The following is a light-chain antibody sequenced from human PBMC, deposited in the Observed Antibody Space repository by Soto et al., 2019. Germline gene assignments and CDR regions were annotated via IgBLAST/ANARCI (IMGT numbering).Light chain of an antibody. J-gene: IGKJ1*01. CDR2: VES. Sequence: DIVMTQSPLSLPVTPGEPASISCRSSQSLLHNNGYNYLEWYLQKPGQSPQLLIHVESNRASGVPDRFSGSGSGTDFSLKISRVEAEDVGVYYCMQSLQTPWTFGQGTKVEIK. V-gene: IGKV2-28*01. CDR1: QSLLHNNGYNY. CDR3: MQSLQTPWT.